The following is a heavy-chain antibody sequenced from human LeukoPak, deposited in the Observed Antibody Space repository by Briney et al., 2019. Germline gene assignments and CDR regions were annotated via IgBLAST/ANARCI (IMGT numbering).Heavy chain of an antibody. D-gene: IGHD5-18*01. CDR3: ARVVDTAMVLDY. J-gene: IGHJ4*02. CDR1: GFTFSSYW. V-gene: IGHV3-74*01. Sequence: GGSLRLSCAASGFTFSSYWMHWVRQAPGKGLVWVSRINSDGSSTSYADSVKGRFTISRDNAKNTLYLQMNSLRAEDTAVYYCARVVDTAMVLDYWGQGTLVTVSS. CDR2: INSDGSST.